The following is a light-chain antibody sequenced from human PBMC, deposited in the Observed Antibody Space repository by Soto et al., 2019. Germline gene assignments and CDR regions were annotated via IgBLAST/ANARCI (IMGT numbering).Light chain of an antibody. CDR2: YDS. V-gene: IGLV3-21*04. J-gene: IGLJ2*01. CDR3: QVWDSSSDVV. Sequence: SYELTQPPSVSVDPGKTARITCGGNNIGSKSRHWYQQKPGQAPVLVIYYDSDRPSGIPERFSGSNSGNTATLTISRVEAGDEADYYCQVWDSSSDVVFGGGTQLTVL. CDR1: NIGSKS.